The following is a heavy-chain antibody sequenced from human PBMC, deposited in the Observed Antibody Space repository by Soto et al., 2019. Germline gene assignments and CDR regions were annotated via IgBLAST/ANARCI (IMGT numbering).Heavy chain of an antibody. CDR1: GFTFSSYW. Sequence: EVQLVESGGGLVQPGGSLRLSCAASGFTFSSYWMSWVRQAPGKGLEWVANIKQDGSEKYYVDSVKGRFTISRDNAKNSLYLQMNSLRAEDTAVYYCARGTRNIAVVVAAKYWGQGTLVTVSS. CDR2: IKQDGSEK. CDR3: ARGTRNIAVVVAAKY. J-gene: IGHJ4*02. V-gene: IGHV3-7*01. D-gene: IGHD2-15*01.